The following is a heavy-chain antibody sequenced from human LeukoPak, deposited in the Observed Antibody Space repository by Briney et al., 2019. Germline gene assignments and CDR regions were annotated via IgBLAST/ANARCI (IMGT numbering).Heavy chain of an antibody. J-gene: IGHJ4*02. V-gene: IGHV1-2*02. CDR2: INCDSGVT. CDR3: ARDGGGTYQDFDY. Sequence: ASVKVSCKASGYTFTDSSIHWVRQAPGQGLEGMGWINCDSGVTKYAEKFQGRVSMTRDTSISTAYMDLSRLTSDDTAIYYCARDGGGTYQDFDYWGQGTLVTVSS. D-gene: IGHD1-26*01. CDR1: GYTFTDSS.